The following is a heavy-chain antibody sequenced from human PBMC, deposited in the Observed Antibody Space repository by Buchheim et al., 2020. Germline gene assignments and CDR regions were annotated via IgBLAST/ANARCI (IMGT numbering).Heavy chain of an antibody. CDR2: INPSGGST. V-gene: IGHV1-46*03. CDR1: GYTFTSYY. CDR3: ARGGYSGYDSYGYYQPYYYYGMDV. Sequence: QVQLVQSGAEVKKPGASVKVSCTASGYTFTSYYIYWVRQAPGQGLEWMGIINPSGGSTSYTQTFQGRVTMTRDYSTSTSYMELSSRRSEDTAVDYCARGGYSGYDSYGYYQPYYYYGMDVWGQGTT. D-gene: IGHD5-12*01. J-gene: IGHJ6*02.